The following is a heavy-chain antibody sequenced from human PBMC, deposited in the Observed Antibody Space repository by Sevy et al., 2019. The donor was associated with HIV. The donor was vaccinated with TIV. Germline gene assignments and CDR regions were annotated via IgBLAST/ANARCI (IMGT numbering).Heavy chain of an antibody. CDR2: IRSKAYGGTT. V-gene: IGHV3-49*03. CDR3: TRDSGLYYYDSSGYYDY. D-gene: IGHD3-22*01. J-gene: IGHJ4*02. CDR1: GFTFGDYA. Sequence: GGSLRLSCTASGFTFGDYAMSWFRQAPGKGLEWVGFIRSKAYGGTTEYAAPVKGRFTISRDDSKSIAYLQMNSLKTEDTAVYYCTRDSGLYYYDSSGYYDYWGQGTLVTVSS.